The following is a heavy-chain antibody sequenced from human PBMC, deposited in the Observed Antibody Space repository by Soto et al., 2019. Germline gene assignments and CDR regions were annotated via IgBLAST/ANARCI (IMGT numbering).Heavy chain of an antibody. V-gene: IGHV3-23*01. D-gene: IGHD2-21*01. Sequence: PGGSLRLSCAASGFTFSTYAMSWVRQAPGKGLEWVSAISDSGGRTYYADSVQGRFTISTDNSKSTLFLQMSSLRAEDTAIYYCATRAYCGGLHCHADLDVWGQGTTVTVSS. CDR1: GFTFSTYA. CDR3: ATRAYCGGLHCHADLDV. J-gene: IGHJ6*02. CDR2: ISDSGGRT.